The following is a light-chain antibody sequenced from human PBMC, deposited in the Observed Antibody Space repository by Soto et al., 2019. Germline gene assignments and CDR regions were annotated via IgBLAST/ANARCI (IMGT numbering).Light chain of an antibody. J-gene: IGLJ1*01. CDR3: QVWDSVSDHYV. CDR2: DDS. V-gene: IGLV3-21*02. CDR1: NIGHKG. Sequence: SYELTQLPSMSVAPGQTARITCGGDNIGHKGVHWYQQKPGQAPVLVVFDDSDRPSGIPERFSGSDSENTATLTISRVEAGDEADYYCQVWDSVSDHYVFGNGTKV.